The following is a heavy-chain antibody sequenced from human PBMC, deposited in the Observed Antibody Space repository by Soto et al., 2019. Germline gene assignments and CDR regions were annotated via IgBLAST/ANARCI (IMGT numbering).Heavy chain of an antibody. D-gene: IGHD6-6*01. CDR1: GFTFDDYA. CDR2: ISWNSGSI. Sequence: GGSLRLSCAASGFTFDDYAMHWVRQAPGKGLEWVSGISWNSGSIGYADSVKSRFTISRDNAKNSLYLQMNSLRAEDTALYYCAKDMLYSSSSCFDYWGQGTLVTVSS. V-gene: IGHV3-9*01. J-gene: IGHJ4*02. CDR3: AKDMLYSSSSCFDY.